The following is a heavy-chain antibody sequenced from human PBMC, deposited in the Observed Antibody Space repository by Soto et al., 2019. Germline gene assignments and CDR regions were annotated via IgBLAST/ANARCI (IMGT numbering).Heavy chain of an antibody. CDR3: ARAVAVAADFDY. Sequence: QVQLVQSGAEEKKPGASVKVSCKASGYTFTGYAMHWVRQAPGQRLEWMGWINAGNGNTKYPQKFQGRVTITRDTAAGTAYMELSSLRSEDTAVYSCARAVAVAADFDYWGQGTLVTVSS. CDR2: INAGNGNT. J-gene: IGHJ4*02. V-gene: IGHV1-3*05. D-gene: IGHD6-19*01. CDR1: GYTFTGYA.